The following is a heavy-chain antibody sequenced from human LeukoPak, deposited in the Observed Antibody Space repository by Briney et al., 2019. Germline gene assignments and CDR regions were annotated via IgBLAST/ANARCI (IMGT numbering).Heavy chain of an antibody. Sequence: GGSLRLSCTASGFTFGDYAMSWVRQAPGKGLEWVGFIRSKAYGGTTEYAASVKGRFTISRDDSKSIAYLQMNSLKTEDTAVYYCTRYGYGDRIIDYWGQGTLVTVSS. CDR3: TRYGYGDRIIDY. CDR1: GFTFGDYA. D-gene: IGHD4-17*01. V-gene: IGHV3-49*04. J-gene: IGHJ4*02. CDR2: IRSKAYGGTT.